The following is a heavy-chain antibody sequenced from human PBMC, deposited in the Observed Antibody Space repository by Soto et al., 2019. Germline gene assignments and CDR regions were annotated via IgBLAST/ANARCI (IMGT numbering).Heavy chain of an antibody. D-gene: IGHD3-10*01. CDR3: AKEGPPAVLTMVRGVIILAYFDY. J-gene: IGHJ4*02. CDR2: ISGSGGST. V-gene: IGHV3-23*01. CDR1: GFTFSSYA. Sequence: GGSLRLSCAASGFTFSSYAMSWVRQAPGKGLEWVSAISGSGGSTYYADSVKGRFTISRDNSKNTLYLQMNSLRAEDTAVYYCAKEGPPAVLTMVRGVIILAYFDYWGQGTLVTVSS.